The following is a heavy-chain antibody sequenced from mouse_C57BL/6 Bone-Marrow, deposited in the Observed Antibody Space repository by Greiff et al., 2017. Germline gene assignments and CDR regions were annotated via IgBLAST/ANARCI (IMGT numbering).Heavy chain of an antibody. CDR1: GYTFTSYW. V-gene: IGHV1-59*01. CDR2: IDPSDSYT. D-gene: IGHD2-4*01. Sequence: QVQLQQPGAELVRPGTSVKLSCKASGYTFTSYWMHWVKQRPGQGLEWIGVIDPSDSYTNYNQKFTGKATLTVDTSSSTAYMQLSSLTSEDSAVYYCASLYYDYDVGVAYWGQGTLVTVSA. J-gene: IGHJ3*01. CDR3: ASLYYDYDVGVAY.